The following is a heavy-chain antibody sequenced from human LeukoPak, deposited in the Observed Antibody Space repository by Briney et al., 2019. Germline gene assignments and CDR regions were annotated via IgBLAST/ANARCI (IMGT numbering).Heavy chain of an antibody. D-gene: IGHD3-9*01. J-gene: IGHJ6*02. V-gene: IGHV4-39*07. CDR1: GGSISSSSYY. CDR2: IYYRGTT. Sequence: SETLSLTCAVSGGSISSSSYYWGWIRQPPGKGLEWVGNIYYRGTTSYNPSLKSRITISLDTSKNQFFLKLSSVTAADTAVYYCARDRILGYLDTLSGSYHYGMDVWGPGTTVTVAS. CDR3: ARDRILGYLDTLSGSYHYGMDV.